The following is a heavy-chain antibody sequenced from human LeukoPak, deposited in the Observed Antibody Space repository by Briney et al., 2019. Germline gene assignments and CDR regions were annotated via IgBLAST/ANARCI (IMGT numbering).Heavy chain of an antibody. J-gene: IGHJ4*02. Sequence: GGSLRLSCAASGFTFSNYDVHWVRQAPGKGLEWVAVIWYDGSNKYYVDSVKGRFTISRDISKNTLYLQMNSLGAEDTAVYYCARHGYNYGFDYWGQGTLVTVSS. CDR2: IWYDGSNK. D-gene: IGHD5-24*01. V-gene: IGHV3-33*01. CDR1: GFTFSNYD. CDR3: ARHGYNYGFDY.